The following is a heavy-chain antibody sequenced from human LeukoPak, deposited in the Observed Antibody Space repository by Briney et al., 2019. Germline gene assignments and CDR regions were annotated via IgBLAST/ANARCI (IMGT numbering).Heavy chain of an antibody. CDR2: INPSGGST. CDR1: GYTFTSYY. D-gene: IGHD3-10*01. V-gene: IGHV1-46*01. J-gene: IGHJ6*02. Sequence: ASVKVSCKASGYTFTSYYMHWVRQAPGQGLEWMGIINPSGGSTSYAQKFQGRVTMTRDTSTSTVYMELSSLRSEDTAVYYCARDGEAYPGYYGMDVWGQGTTVTVSS. CDR3: ARDGEAYPGYYGMDV.